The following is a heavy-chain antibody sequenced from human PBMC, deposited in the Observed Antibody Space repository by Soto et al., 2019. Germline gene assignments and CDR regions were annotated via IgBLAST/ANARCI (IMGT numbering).Heavy chain of an antibody. V-gene: IGHV1-8*01. J-gene: IGHJ3*02. Sequence: XSVKVSFKASGYSFTSYDINWVRQATGQGLEWMGWMNPNSGNTGYAQKLQGRVTMTRNTSISTAYMELSSLRSEDTAVYYCARGFVYYYDSSGLRDAFAIWGQGSMVTVSS. CDR2: MNPNSGNT. D-gene: IGHD3-22*01. CDR1: GYSFTSYD. CDR3: ARGFVYYYDSSGLRDAFAI.